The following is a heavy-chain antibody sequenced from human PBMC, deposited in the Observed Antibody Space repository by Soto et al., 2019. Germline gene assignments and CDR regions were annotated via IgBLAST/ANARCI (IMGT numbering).Heavy chain of an antibody. V-gene: IGHV3-53*01. D-gene: IGHD6-25*01. J-gene: IGHJ2*01. CDR3: AGDRAAIDTWYFDL. CDR1: GFTVSSSY. CDR2: IYSGGIT. Sequence: EVQLLESGGGLIQPGGSLRLSCAASGFTVSSSYMSWVRQAPGKGLEWVSIIYSGGITYYADSVKGRFTISRDNSKNTQYLQVDSLRAEDTAVYYCAGDRAAIDTWYFDLWGRGTLVTVSS.